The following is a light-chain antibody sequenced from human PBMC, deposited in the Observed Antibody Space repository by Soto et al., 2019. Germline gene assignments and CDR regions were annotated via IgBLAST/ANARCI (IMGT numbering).Light chain of an antibody. CDR1: QSVSSY. Sequence: EIVLTQSPATLSLSPGERATLSCRARQSVSSYLAWYQQKPGQAPRLLIYDASNRATGIPARFSGSGSGTDFTLTSSILEPEDFAVYYCQQRSNWPPVYPFGQGTQLEIK. V-gene: IGKV3-11*01. CDR3: QQRSNWPPVYP. J-gene: IGKJ2*01. CDR2: DAS.